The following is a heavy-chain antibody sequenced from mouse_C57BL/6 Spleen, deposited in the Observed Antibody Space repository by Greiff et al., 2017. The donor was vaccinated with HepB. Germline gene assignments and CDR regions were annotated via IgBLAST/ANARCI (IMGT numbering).Heavy chain of an antibody. J-gene: IGHJ4*01. CDR3: ARNDYGKNYAMDY. CDR2: IYPRSGNT. CDR1: GYTFTSYG. V-gene: IGHV1-81*01. Sequence: VNVVESGAELARPGASVKLSCKASGYTFTSYGISWVKQRTGQGLEWIGEIYPRSGNTYYNEKFKGKATLTADKSSSTAYMELRSLTSEDSAVYFCARNDYGKNYAMDYWGQGTSVTVSS. D-gene: IGHD2-4*01.